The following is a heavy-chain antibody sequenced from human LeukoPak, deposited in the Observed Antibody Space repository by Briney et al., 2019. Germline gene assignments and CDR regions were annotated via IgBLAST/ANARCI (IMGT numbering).Heavy chain of an antibody. D-gene: IGHD3-3*01. Sequence: GASVKVSCKASGYTFTGNYMHWVRQAPGQGLEWMGWINPYSGGTNHAQKFQGRVTMTRDTSITTAYMELSRLRSDDTAVYYCVKMYYDFWSAFDIWGQGTMVTVSS. V-gene: IGHV1-2*02. CDR1: GYTFTGNY. CDR3: VKMYYDFWSAFDI. J-gene: IGHJ3*02. CDR2: INPYSGGT.